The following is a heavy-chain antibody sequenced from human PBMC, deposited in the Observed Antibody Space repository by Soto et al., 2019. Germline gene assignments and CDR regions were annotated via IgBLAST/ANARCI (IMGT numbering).Heavy chain of an antibody. J-gene: IGHJ1*01. D-gene: IGHD3-22*01. CDR2: IDYSGST. V-gene: IGHV4-30-4*01. CDR1: GDSISNSDYY. CDR3: ARLYYYDSSGYYYGHFQH. Sequence: SETLSLTCTVSGDSISNSDYYWNWIRQSPGKGLEWIASIDYSGSTYYNPSLKSRVVISADTSKNLFSLKLRSVTAADTAVYYCARLYYYDSSGYYYGHFQHWGQGTLVTSPQ.